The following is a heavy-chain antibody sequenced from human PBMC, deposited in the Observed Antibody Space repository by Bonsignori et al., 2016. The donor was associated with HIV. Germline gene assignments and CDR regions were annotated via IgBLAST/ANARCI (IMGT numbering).Heavy chain of an antibody. D-gene: IGHD3-22*01. Sequence: PGKGLEWVAFIRSDGSNKYYADSVKGRFTISRDNSKNTLYLQMNSLRAEDTAVFYCAKDEPYNYNSRGYYMGVWGKGTTVTVSS. CDR3: AKDEPYNYNSRGYYMGV. CDR2: IRSDGSNK. J-gene: IGHJ6*03. V-gene: IGHV3-30*02.